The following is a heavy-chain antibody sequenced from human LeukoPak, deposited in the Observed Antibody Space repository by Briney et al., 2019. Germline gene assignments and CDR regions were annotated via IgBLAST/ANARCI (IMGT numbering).Heavy chain of an antibody. D-gene: IGHD3-16*02. CDR1: GYTFTGYY. J-gene: IGHJ4*02. CDR2: INPNSGGT. Sequence: ASVKVSCKASGYTFTGYYMHWVRQAPGQGLEWMGWINPNSGGTNYAQKFQGRVTMTRDTSISTAYMELSRLRSDDTAVYYCARDLGDYVWGSYRAPLDYGGQGPRVPVS. CDR3: ARDLGDYVWGSYRAPLDY. V-gene: IGHV1-2*02.